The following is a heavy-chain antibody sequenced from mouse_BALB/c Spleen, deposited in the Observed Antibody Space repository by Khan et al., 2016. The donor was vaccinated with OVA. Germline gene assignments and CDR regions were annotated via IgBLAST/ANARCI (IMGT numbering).Heavy chain of an antibody. CDR3: GRAGYGGFAY. V-gene: IGHV5-4*02. CDR1: GFTFSDYY. CDR2: ISAGSSYT. J-gene: IGHJ3*01. Sequence: EVELVESGGGLVKPGGSLKLSCAASGFTFSDYYMYWVRQTPEKRLEWVATISAGSSYTYYPDSLKGRFTISRDTATNTPYLQMSSLKSEDAATYDCGRAGYGGFAYWGQGTLVTVSA. D-gene: IGHD1-1*02.